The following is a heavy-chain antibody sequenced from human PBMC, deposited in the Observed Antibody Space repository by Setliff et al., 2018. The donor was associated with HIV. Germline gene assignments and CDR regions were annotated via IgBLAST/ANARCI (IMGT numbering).Heavy chain of an antibody. CDR3: ARGMLRSSWYAHHDAFDI. D-gene: IGHD6-13*01. Sequence: PSETLSLTCTVSGGSISSYYWSWIRQPPGEGLEWIGYIYYSGSTNYNPSLKRRVTISVDTSKNQFSLKLSSVTAADTAVYYCARGMLRSSWYAHHDAFDIWG. J-gene: IGHJ3*02. CDR1: GGSISSYY. CDR2: IYYSGST. V-gene: IGHV4-59*01.